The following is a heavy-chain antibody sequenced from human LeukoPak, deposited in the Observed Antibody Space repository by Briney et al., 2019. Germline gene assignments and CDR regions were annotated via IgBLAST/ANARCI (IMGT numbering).Heavy chain of an antibody. J-gene: IGHJ4*02. Sequence: ASVKVSCKASAYTFTSYYMHWVRQAPGQGLEWMGIINPSDGSRSYAQKFQGRVTMTSDTSTSTVYMELSSLRYEDTAVYYCARVGESYRFDYWGQGTLVTVSS. D-gene: IGHD1-26*01. V-gene: IGHV1-46*01. CDR1: AYTFTSYY. CDR2: INPSDGSR. CDR3: ARVGESYRFDY.